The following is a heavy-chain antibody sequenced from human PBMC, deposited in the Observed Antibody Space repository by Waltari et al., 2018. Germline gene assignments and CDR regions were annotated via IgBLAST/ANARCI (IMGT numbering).Heavy chain of an antibody. Sequence: EVQLVESGGDLVQPGGSLRLSCAGSGFTFSTFWMHWVRQAPGKGLEWVANTKQDGGEKNYVESVKGRFTVSRDNAKNSLYLEMNSLRVEDTAVYYCASGPLADFWGQGTLVTVSS. CDR1: GFTFSTFW. CDR2: TKQDGGEK. V-gene: IGHV3-7*01. J-gene: IGHJ4*02. CDR3: ASGPLADF.